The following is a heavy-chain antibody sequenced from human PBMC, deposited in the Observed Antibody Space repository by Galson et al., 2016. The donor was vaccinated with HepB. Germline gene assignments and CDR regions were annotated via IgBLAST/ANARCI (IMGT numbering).Heavy chain of an antibody. CDR1: GYSFTTYW. CDR2: VDPSDSQT. CDR3: ARHYSSSERFDFDY. V-gene: IGHV5-10-1*01. J-gene: IGHJ4*02. Sequence: QSGAEVKKPGESLRISCHGSGYSFTTYWISWVRQMPGKGLEWMGRVDPSDSQTNSSQTFQGHVTISGDKSTRTAYLQWSSLKASDTAIYYCARHYSSSERFDFDYWGQGTLITVSS. D-gene: IGHD6-6*01.